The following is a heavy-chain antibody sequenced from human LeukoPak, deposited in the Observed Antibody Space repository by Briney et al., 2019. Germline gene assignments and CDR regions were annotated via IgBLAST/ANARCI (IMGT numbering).Heavy chain of an antibody. CDR2: INPNTGHP. V-gene: IGHV1-2*02. CDR1: EYSFTGYH. D-gene: IGHD1-26*01. J-gene: IGHJ5*02. CDR3: AKDRHGAAVIVT. Sequence: ASVKVSCKVVEYSFTGYHLHWVRQAPGHGLEWMGRINPNTGHPVYAYKFQGRVAMTRDTSTSTAYMELSGLTSDDTAIYFCAKDRHGAAVIVTWGQGSLVTVSS.